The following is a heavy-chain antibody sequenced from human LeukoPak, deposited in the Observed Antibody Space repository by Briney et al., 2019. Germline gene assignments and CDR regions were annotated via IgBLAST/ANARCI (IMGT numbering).Heavy chain of an antibody. J-gene: IGHJ5*02. V-gene: IGHV4-39*01. CDR3: ARRVGYCSSTSCLGYNWFDP. CDR2: IYYSGST. CDR1: GGSISSSSYY. D-gene: IGHD2-2*01. Sequence: SETLSLTCTVSGGSISSSSYYWGWIRQPPGKGLEWIGSIYYSGSTYYNPSLKSRVTISVDTSKNQFSLKLSSVTAADTAVYYCARRVGYCSSTSCLGYNWFDPWAREPWSPSPQ.